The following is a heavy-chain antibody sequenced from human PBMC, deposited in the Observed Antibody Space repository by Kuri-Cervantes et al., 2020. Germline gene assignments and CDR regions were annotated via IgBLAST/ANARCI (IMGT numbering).Heavy chain of an antibody. CDR3: ATAVAGTSYWFDS. Sequence: ASVKVSCKASGYTFTSYDINWVRQATGQGLEWMGWMNPNSGKTGYAQKFQGRVTMTRNTSISTAYVELSRLTSDDTAVYYCATAVAGTSYWFDSWGQGTLVTVSS. CDR2: MNPNSGKT. D-gene: IGHD6-19*01. V-gene: IGHV1-8*02. J-gene: IGHJ5*01. CDR1: GYTFTSYD.